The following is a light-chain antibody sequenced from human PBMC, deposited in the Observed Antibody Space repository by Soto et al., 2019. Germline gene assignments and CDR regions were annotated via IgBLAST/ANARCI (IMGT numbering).Light chain of an antibody. CDR2: DAS. V-gene: IGKV1-39*01. CDR1: QTISSW. Sequence: DIQVTQSASALSASVGDRVTVTCRASQTISSWLTWYQQRPGKAPKLLIYDASTLKSGVPSRFSGSGSGTDFTLTISSLQPDDFATYYCQQSYNNSGTFGQGAKV. CDR3: QQSYNNSGT. J-gene: IGKJ1*01.